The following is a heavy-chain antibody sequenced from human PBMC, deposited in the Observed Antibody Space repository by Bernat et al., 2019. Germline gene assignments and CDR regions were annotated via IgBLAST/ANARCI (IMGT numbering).Heavy chain of an antibody. CDR2: ISCSGGST. CDR1: GFTFSSYA. J-gene: IGHJ4*02. D-gene: IGHD2-15*01. V-gene: IGHV3-23*01. CDR3: AKDLARNKVVAATFDY. Sequence: EVQLLESGGGLVQPGGSLRLSCAASGFTFSSYAMSWVRQAPGKGLEWVSAISCSGGSTYYADSVKGRFTISRDNSKTTLYLKMNSLRAEDTAVYYCAKDLARNKVVAATFDYWGQGTLVTVSS.